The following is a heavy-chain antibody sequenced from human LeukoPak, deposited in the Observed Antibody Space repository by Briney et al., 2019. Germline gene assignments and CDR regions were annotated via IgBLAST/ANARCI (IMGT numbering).Heavy chain of an antibody. Sequence: GGSLRLSCAASGFTFSSYSMNWVRQAPGRGLEWVSSISSSSSYIYYADSVKGRFTISRDNAKNSLYLQMNSLRAEDTAVYYCARGDHTAMVSFDYWGQGTLVTVSS. D-gene: IGHD5-18*01. J-gene: IGHJ4*02. CDR3: ARGDHTAMVSFDY. CDR1: GFTFSSYS. CDR2: ISSSSSYI. V-gene: IGHV3-21*01.